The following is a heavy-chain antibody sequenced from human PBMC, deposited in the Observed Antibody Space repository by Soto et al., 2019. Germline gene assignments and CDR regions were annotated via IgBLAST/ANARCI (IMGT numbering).Heavy chain of an antibody. J-gene: IGHJ5*02. CDR2: IIPIFGTA. V-gene: IGHV1-69*13. CDR3: ARDRVVVIGPRVNWFDP. CDR1: GGTFSSYA. Sequence: GASVKVSCKASGGTFSSYAISWVRQAPGQGLEWMGGIIPIFGTANYAQKFQGRVTITADESTSTAYMELSSLRSEDTAVYYCARDRVVVIGPRVNWFDPWGQGTLVTVSS. D-gene: IGHD3-22*01.